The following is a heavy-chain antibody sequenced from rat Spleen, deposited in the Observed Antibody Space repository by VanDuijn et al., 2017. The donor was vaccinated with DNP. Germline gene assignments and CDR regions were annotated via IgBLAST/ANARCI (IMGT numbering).Heavy chain of an antibody. D-gene: IGHD1-7*01. CDR2: IWGDGNT. Sequence: QVQLKESGPVLVQASETLSLTCTVSGFSLTNYGVIWVRQSPGKGLEWMGIIWGDGNTDYNSALKSRRSINRDTSKSQVFLKMNSLQTDDTAIYYCTRESWGYVMDAWGQGASVTVSS. V-gene: IGHV2S75*01. CDR3: TRESWGYVMDA. CDR1: GFSLTNYG. J-gene: IGHJ4*01.